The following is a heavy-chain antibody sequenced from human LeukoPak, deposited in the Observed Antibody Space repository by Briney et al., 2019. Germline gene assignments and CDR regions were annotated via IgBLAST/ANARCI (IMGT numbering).Heavy chain of an antibody. V-gene: IGHV3-23*01. Sequence: GGSLRLSCAASGFIFSSYAMSWVRQAPGKGLEWVSAISGSGGSTYYADSVKGRFTISRDNSKNTLYLQMNSLRAEDTAVYYCAKSSGYYDSSGEIDYWGQGTLSPSPQ. CDR1: GFIFSSYA. CDR3: AKSSGYYDSSGEIDY. CDR2: ISGSGGST. J-gene: IGHJ4*02. D-gene: IGHD3-22*01.